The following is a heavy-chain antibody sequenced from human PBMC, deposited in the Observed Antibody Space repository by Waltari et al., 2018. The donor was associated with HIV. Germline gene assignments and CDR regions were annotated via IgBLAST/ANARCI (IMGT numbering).Heavy chain of an antibody. D-gene: IGHD3-16*01. CDR2: IKQDGSEK. CDR1: GFPFRPFW. CDR3: AGRSPARRLNWFGP. V-gene: IGHV3-7*01. Sequence: EVQLVESGGGLVQSGGSLRLSCDAPGFPFRPFWMSWVREAPGKGLELVANIKQDGSEKYYVASVKGRFTISRDNAKNSLYLQMNSLRAEDTAVYYCAGRSPARRLNWFGPWGQGTLVTVSS. J-gene: IGHJ5*02.